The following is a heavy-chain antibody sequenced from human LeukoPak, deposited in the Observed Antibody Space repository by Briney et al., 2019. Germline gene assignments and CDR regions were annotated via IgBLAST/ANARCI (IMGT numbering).Heavy chain of an antibody. J-gene: IGHJ1*01. CDR2: IHFSGSI. D-gene: IGHD1-26*01. CDR3: AARSDSDKGGEY. Sequence: SETLSLTCDVSGASISGTSYYWNWPRQHPGEGLEWLGFIHFSGSIYYNPSLSSRLIISDDTSKNQMSLKLSSVTAADTAEYYCAARSDSDKGGEYWGQGTQVIVSS. CDR1: GASISGTSYY. V-gene: IGHV4-31*02.